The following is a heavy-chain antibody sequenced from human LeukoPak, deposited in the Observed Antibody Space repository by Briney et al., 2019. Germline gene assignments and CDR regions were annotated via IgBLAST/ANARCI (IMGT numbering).Heavy chain of an antibody. D-gene: IGHD3-22*01. J-gene: IGHJ4*02. CDR2: IYYSGST. V-gene: IGHV4-59*01. Sequence: PSETLSLTCTVSGGSITSYYWSWIRQPPGKGLEWIGYIYYSGSTNYNPSLKSRVTISVDTSKSQFSLKLSSVTAADTAVYYCARSKYYYDSSGYEWYYFDYWGQGTLVTVSS. CDR3: ARSKYYYDSSGYEWYYFDY. CDR1: GGSITSYY.